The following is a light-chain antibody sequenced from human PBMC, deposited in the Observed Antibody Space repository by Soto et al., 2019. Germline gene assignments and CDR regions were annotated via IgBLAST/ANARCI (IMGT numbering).Light chain of an antibody. CDR3: QQYGGSAT. V-gene: IGKV3-20*01. J-gene: IGKJ5*01. Sequence: EIVLTQSPGTLSLSPGERATLSFRASQGVSSSYLAWYHQKPGQAPRLLIHGASSRAPGIPDRFSGSGSATDFTLTISRLEPEDFAVYYCQQYGGSATFGQGTRLEIK. CDR1: QGVSSSY. CDR2: GAS.